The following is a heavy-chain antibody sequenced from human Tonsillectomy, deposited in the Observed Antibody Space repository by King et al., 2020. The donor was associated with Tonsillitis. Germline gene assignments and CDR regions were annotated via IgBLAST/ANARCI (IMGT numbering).Heavy chain of an antibody. Sequence: VQLVESGGGVVQPGGSLRLSCAAFGFPFDDYAMHWVRQAPGKGLEWVSLISGGVRSTFYADSVKGRFTISRDNSKNSLYLQINCLRTEDPAFYYSAKDPRHDRRDGNNSGAEGGQGTLVTVSS. CDR3: AKDPRHDRRDGNNSGAE. D-gene: IGHD5-24*01. CDR2: ISGGVRST. CDR1: GFPFDDYA. J-gene: IGHJ4*02. V-gene: IGHV3-43*02.